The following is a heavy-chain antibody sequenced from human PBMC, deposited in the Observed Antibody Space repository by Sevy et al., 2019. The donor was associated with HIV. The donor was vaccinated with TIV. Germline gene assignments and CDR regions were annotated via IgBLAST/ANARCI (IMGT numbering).Heavy chain of an antibody. V-gene: IGHV3-30*18. D-gene: IGHD3-10*01. CDR2: ISYDGSNK. CDR1: GFTFSSYG. CDR3: AKDGSDYGSWGFDY. J-gene: IGHJ4*02. Sequence: GGSLRLSCAASGFTFSSYGMHWVRQAPGKGLEWVAVISYDGSNKYYADSVKGRFTISRDNSKNTLYLQMNSLRAEDTAVYYCAKDGSDYGSWGFDYWGQGTLVTVSS.